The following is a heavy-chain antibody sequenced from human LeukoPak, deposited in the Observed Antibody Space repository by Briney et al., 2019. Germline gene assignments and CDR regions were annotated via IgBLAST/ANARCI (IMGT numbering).Heavy chain of an antibody. V-gene: IGHV1-69*13. CDR1: GGTFSSYA. CDR3: ASIVFPVISPLDYYYGMDV. D-gene: IGHD3-16*02. J-gene: IGHJ6*02. CDR2: IIPIFGTA. Sequence: ASVKVSCKASGGTFSSYAISWVRQVPGQGLEWMGGIIPIFGTANYAQKFQGRVTITADESTSTAYMELSSLRSEDTAVYYCASIVFPVISPLDYYYGMDVWGQGTTVTVSS.